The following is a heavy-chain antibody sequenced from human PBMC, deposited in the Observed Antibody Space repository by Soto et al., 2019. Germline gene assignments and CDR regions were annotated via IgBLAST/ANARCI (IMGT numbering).Heavy chain of an antibody. CDR3: AREGGSGSSDWYFDL. CDR2: IFPSGST. CDR1: GGSISSGGYS. V-gene: IGHV4-30-2*01. Sequence: QLQLQESGSGLVKPSQTLSLTCGVSGGSISSGGYSWSWIRQPPGKGLEWIGYIFPSGSTYYNPSLKSRVILSIDGSKNQFSLKVSSVTAADTAVYYCAREGGSGSSDWYFDLWGRGTLVTVSS. D-gene: IGHD1-26*01. J-gene: IGHJ2*01.